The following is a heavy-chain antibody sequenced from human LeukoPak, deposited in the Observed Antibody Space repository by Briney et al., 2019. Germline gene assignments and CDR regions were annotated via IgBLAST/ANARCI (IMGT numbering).Heavy chain of an antibody. Sequence: SESLSLTCTVSGGSISSSSYYWGWIRQPPGKGLEWIGNIYYSGSTYYNPSLKTRVTISVDTSMNQFSLKLSSVTAADTAVYHCARLNNLIVGATLFDYWGQGTLVTVSS. CDR2: IYYSGST. J-gene: IGHJ4*02. CDR3: ARLNNLIVGATLFDY. V-gene: IGHV4-39*01. D-gene: IGHD1-26*01. CDR1: GGSISSSSYY.